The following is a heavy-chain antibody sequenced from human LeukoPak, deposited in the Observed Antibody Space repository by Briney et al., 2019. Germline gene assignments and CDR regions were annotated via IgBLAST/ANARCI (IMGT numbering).Heavy chain of an antibody. J-gene: IGHJ6*03. CDR3: ASGPRDYMDV. CDR2: IYYSGST. CDR1: GGSISSSSYY. Sequence: SETLSLTCTVSGGSISSSSYYWGWIRQPPGKGLEWIGYIYYSGSTNYNPSLKSRVTISVDTSKNQFSLKLSSVTAADTAVYYCASGPRDYMDVWGKGTTVTVSS. V-gene: IGHV4-61*05.